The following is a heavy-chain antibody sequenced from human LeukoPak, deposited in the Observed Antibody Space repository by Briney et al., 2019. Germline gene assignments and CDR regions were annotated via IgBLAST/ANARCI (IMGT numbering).Heavy chain of an antibody. CDR2: ISGSGGST. Sequence: PGGSLRLSCAASGFTFSSYAMSWVCQAPGKGLEWVSAISGSGGSTYYADSVKGRFTISRDNSKNTLYLQMNSLRAEDTAVYYCAKDRDITMVRGVIHSPIDYWGQGTLVTVSS. D-gene: IGHD3-10*01. CDR3: AKDRDITMVRGVIHSPIDY. V-gene: IGHV3-23*01. CDR1: GFTFSSYA. J-gene: IGHJ4*02.